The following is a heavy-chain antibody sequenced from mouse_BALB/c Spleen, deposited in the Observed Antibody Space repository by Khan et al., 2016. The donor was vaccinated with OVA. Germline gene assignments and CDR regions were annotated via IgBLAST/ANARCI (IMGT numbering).Heavy chain of an antibody. CDR3: AKGGAYYRSDGWFAY. V-gene: IGHV1-4*01. CDR2: IIPSTDYT. Sequence: QVQLKQSGAELARPGASVKMSCKASGYTFTTYTIHWVKQRPGQGLEWIGYIIPSTDYTTYNQKFKDKATLTADKSSSTAYMQLSSLTSDDSAVYYCAKGGAYYRSDGWFAYWGQGTLVTVS. CDR1: GYTFTTYT. D-gene: IGHD2-14*01. J-gene: IGHJ3*01.